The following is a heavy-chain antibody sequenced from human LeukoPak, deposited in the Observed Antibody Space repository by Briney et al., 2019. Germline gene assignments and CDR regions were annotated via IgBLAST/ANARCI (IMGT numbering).Heavy chain of an antibody. CDR1: GYSFTYYW. V-gene: IGHV5-51*01. Sequence: GESLKISCKGQGYSFTYYWIAWVRQMPGKGLEWMGIIYPGDSDTRYSPSFQGQVTISVDKSVSAAYLQWSSLKASDTAMYYCASPPTRECSSISCPLSYWGQGTLVTVSS. D-gene: IGHD2-2*01. CDR3: ASPPTRECSSISCPLSY. J-gene: IGHJ4*02. CDR2: IYPGDSDT.